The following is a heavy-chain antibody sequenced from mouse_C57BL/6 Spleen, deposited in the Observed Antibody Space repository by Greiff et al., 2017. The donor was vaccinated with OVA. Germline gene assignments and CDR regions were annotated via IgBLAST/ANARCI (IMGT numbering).Heavy chain of an antibody. CDR3: AREDGNYLHAMDY. Sequence: EVQRVESGGGLVKPGGSLKLSCAASGFTFSSYAMSWVRQTPEKRLEWVATISDGGSYTYYPDNVKGRFTISRDNAKNNLYLQMSHLKSEDTAMYYCAREDGNYLHAMDYWGQGTSVTVSS. CDR2: ISDGGSYT. D-gene: IGHD2-1*01. J-gene: IGHJ4*01. V-gene: IGHV5-4*01. CDR1: GFTFSSYA.